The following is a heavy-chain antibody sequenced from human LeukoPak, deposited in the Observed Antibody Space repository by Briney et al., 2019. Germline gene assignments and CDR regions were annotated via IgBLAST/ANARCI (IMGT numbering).Heavy chain of an antibody. CDR1: GFTFSDYY. D-gene: IGHD5-12*01. V-gene: IGHV3-11*01. J-gene: IGHJ4*02. CDR3: ASDIVATSGDF. Sequence: TPGRSLRLSCAASGFTFSDYYMSWIRQAPGKGLEWVAYITSSGDDIYYAESVKGRFTISRDNAKNALFLRMSSLRVEDTATYYCASDIVATSGDFWGQGTLVSVSP. CDR2: ITSSGDDI.